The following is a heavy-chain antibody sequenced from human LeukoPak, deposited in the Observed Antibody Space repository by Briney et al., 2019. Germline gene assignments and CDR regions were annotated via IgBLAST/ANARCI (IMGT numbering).Heavy chain of an antibody. V-gene: IGHV1-46*01. CDR3: ARGGYNFWGSCFDS. CDR1: GYTFTSYH. J-gene: IGHJ4*02. CDR2: INPSGGVI. D-gene: IGHD3-16*01. Sequence: ASVKLACKTSGYTFTSYHVHWVRQAPGQGLEWMGVINPSGGVITYAQKFQGRVNMTGDTSTKTVYMDLRSLRSADTAIYYCARGGYNFWGSCFDSWGQGTLVTVSS.